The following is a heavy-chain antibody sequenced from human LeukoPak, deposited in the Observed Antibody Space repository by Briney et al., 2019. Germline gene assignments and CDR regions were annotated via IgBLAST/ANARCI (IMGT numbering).Heavy chain of an antibody. Sequence: GGSLRLSCAASGFTFSSYAMTWVRQAPGKGLEWVSALSGSGGSTYYADSVKGRFTISRDNSKNTLYLQMNSLRAEDTSVYYCARDGDYGDYARAFDIWGQGTMVTVSS. CDR2: LSGSGGST. CDR1: GFTFSSYA. CDR3: ARDGDYGDYARAFDI. J-gene: IGHJ3*02. D-gene: IGHD4-17*01. V-gene: IGHV3-23*01.